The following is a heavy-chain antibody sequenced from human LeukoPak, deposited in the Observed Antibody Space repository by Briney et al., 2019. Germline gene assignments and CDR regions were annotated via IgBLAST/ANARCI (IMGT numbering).Heavy chain of an antibody. Sequence: PGGPLRLSCAASGFTFSSYAMSWVRQAPGKGLEWVSAISGSGGSTYYADSVKGRFTISRDNSKNTLYLQMNSLRAEDTAVYYCAKGGAYYYDSSAYYRDWGQGTLVTVSS. D-gene: IGHD3-22*01. CDR3: AKGGAYYYDSSAYYRD. J-gene: IGHJ4*02. CDR2: ISGSGGST. V-gene: IGHV3-23*01. CDR1: GFTFSSYA.